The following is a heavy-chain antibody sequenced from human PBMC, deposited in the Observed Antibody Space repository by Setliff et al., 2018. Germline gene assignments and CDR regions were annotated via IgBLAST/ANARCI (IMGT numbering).Heavy chain of an antibody. CDR2: IYPGDSDT. V-gene: IGHV5-51*01. J-gene: IGHJ3*02. CDR1: GYSFTNYW. CDR3: ARQAVAGNDAFDI. Sequence: GESLKISCKGSGYSFTNYWIGWVRQMPGKGLEWVGVIYPGDSDTRYSPSFQGQVTISADKSISTAYLQWSSLKASDTAMYYCARQAVAGNDAFDIWGQGTMVT. D-gene: IGHD6-19*01.